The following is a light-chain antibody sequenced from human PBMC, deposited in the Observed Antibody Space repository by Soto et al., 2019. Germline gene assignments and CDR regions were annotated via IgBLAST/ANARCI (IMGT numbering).Light chain of an antibody. CDR2: RNN. CDR3: AAGDDSLSGRV. Sequence: QSVLTQPPSASATPGQRVTISCSGSSSNIASNFVYWYQQLPGTAPKLLIYRNNQRPSGVPDRFSGSKSGTSASLAISGLRDEDDADYYCAAGDDSLSGRVFGTGTKLTVL. J-gene: IGLJ1*01. CDR1: SSNIASNF. V-gene: IGLV1-47*01.